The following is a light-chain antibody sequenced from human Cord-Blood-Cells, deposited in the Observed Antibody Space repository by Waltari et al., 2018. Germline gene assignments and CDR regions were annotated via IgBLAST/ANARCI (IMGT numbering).Light chain of an antibody. CDR3: AAWDDSLNGYV. Sequence: QSVLTQPPSASGTPGQRVTISCSGSSSNIGRNTVNWYQQLPGTAPKLLIDSNTQRPSVVPDRVSGSKSGTSASLAISGLESEDEADYYCAAWDDSLNGYVFGTGTKVTVL. J-gene: IGLJ1*01. V-gene: IGLV1-44*01. CDR2: SNT. CDR1: SSNIGRNT.